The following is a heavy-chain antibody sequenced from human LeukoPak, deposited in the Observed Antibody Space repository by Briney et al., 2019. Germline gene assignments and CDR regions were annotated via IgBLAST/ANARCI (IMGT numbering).Heavy chain of an antibody. CDR1: GGSISSYC. Sequence: SETLSLTCTASGGSISSYCWSWIRQPPGKGLEWIGYIYYSGSTNYNPSLKSRVTISVDTSKNQFSLKLSSVTAADTAVYYCARAWSLSDAFDIWGQGTMVTVSS. D-gene: IGHD1-26*01. CDR3: ARAWSLSDAFDI. V-gene: IGHV4-59*01. CDR2: IYYSGST. J-gene: IGHJ3*02.